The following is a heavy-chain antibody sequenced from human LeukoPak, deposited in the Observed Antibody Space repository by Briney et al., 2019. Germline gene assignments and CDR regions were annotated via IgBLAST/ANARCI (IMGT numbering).Heavy chain of an antibody. CDR3: ARGRLYASMLRFGPHRSSFDP. D-gene: IGHD3-10*01. J-gene: IGHJ5*02. Sequence: ASVKVSCKASGYTFTSYDINWVRQATGQGLEWMGWMNPNSGNTGYAQKFQGRVTITRNTSISTAYMELSSLRSEDTAVYYCARGRLYASMLRFGPHRSSFDPWGQGTLVTVSS. CDR2: MNPNSGNT. CDR1: GYTFTSYD. V-gene: IGHV1-8*03.